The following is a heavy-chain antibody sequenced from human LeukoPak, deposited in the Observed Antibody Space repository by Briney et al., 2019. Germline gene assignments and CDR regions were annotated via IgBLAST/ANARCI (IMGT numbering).Heavy chain of an antibody. CDR3: ARGSGRPLDY. J-gene: IGHJ4*02. V-gene: IGHV3-7*04. CDR2: IKQDGSEK. D-gene: IGHD3-10*01. CDR1: GFSFNTYW. Sequence: GGSLRLSCAASGFSFNTYWMTWVRQAPGKGLEWVADIKQDGSEKGYVDSVKGRFTISRDNSKNTLYLQMNSLRAEDTAVYYCARGSGRPLDYWGQGTLVTVSS.